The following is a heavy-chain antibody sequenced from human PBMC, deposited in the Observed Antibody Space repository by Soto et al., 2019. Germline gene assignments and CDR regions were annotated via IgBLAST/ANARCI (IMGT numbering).Heavy chain of an antibody. D-gene: IGHD6-19*01. J-gene: IGHJ5*02. CDR2: ISTSGTT. V-gene: IGHV4-4*07. CDR3: AREAGPDRWFDP. CDR1: GASISSYF. Sequence: SETLSLTCTVSGASISSYFSTWIRQPAGKGLDWIGRISTSGTTNYNPSLKSRVTMSVDTSKNHFSLNLSSVTAADTAVYYCAREAGPDRWFDPWGQGTLVTVSS.